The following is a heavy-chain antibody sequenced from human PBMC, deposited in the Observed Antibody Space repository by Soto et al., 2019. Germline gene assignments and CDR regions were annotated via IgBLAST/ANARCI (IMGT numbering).Heavy chain of an antibody. Sequence: PHTLTLTCNVAGGQIKADGNYWDWIRQPPGKGLEWIGYVFYSGATNYSPSLKSRAAISMDTSKNQFSLSLTSVTAADTAVYYCARARFSYGHLLFWGQGIRVTVSS. D-gene: IGHD3-10*01. V-gene: IGHV4-30-4*01. CDR2: VFYSGAT. CDR1: GGQIKADGNY. CDR3: ARARFSYGHLLF. J-gene: IGHJ4*02.